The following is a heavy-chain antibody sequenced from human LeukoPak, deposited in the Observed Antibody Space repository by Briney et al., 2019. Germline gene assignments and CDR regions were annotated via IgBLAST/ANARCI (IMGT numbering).Heavy chain of an antibody. V-gene: IGHV3-74*01. Sequence: GGSLRLSCAASGFTFSNFWMHWVRQAPGKGLVWVALIYGDGSFTRYADSVKGRFTISRDNSKNTLYLQMNSLRAEDTAIYYCARYGGAAVVFDYWGQGTLVTVSS. CDR3: ARYGGAAVVFDY. J-gene: IGHJ4*02. D-gene: IGHD6-13*01. CDR2: IYGDGSFT. CDR1: GFTFSNFW.